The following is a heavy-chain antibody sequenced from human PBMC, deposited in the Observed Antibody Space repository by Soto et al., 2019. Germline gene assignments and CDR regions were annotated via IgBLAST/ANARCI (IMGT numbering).Heavy chain of an antibody. D-gene: IGHD1-26*01. Sequence: QVQLVESGGGVVQPGRSLRLSCAASGFTFSSYGMHWVRQAPGKGLEWVAVISYDGSNKYYADSVKGRFTISRDNSKNTLYLQMNSLRAEDTAVYYCAKAVGATTDWFDPWGQETLVTVSS. CDR2: ISYDGSNK. CDR1: GFTFSSYG. CDR3: AKAVGATTDWFDP. V-gene: IGHV3-30*18. J-gene: IGHJ5*02.